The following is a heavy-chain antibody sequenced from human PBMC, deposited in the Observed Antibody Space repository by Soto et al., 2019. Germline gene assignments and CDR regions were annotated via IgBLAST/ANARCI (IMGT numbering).Heavy chain of an antibody. J-gene: IGHJ5*01. CDR1: GGSTSEETHY. CDR2: IYYTGFT. V-gene: IGHV4-39*07. D-gene: IGHD3-22*01. CDR3: VIGRYDSRGYLSPFAS. Sequence: ASETLSLTCTVSGGSTSEETHYWGCLRQPPGRGLEWIGTIYYTGFTYYNPSLKSRVTISVDTSKNQFSLNLISVTAADTAVYFCVIGRYDSRGYLSPFASWGQG.